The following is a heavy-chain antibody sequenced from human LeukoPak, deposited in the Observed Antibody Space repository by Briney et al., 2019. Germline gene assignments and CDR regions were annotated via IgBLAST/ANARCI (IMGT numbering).Heavy chain of an antibody. D-gene: IGHD2-2*01. CDR1: GGSISSYY. V-gene: IGHV4-4*07. CDR2: IYTSGST. Sequence: PSETLSLTCTVSGGSISSYYWSWIRQPAGKVLEWIGRIYTSGSTNYNPSLKSRVTMSVDTSKNQFSLKLSSVTAADTAVYYCAREAVPAALYYYYMDVWGKGTTVTISS. J-gene: IGHJ6*03. CDR3: AREAVPAALYYYYMDV.